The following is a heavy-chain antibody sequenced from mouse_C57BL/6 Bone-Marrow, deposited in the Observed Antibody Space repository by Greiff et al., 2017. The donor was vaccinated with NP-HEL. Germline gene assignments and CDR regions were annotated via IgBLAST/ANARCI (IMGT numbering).Heavy chain of an antibody. CDR2: FYPGSGSI. CDR3: ARHGDYFGSSYGYFDV. CDR1: GYTFTEYT. V-gene: IGHV1-62-2*01. J-gene: IGHJ1*03. D-gene: IGHD1-1*01. Sequence: QVHVKQSGAELVKPGASVKLSCKASGYTFTEYTIYWVKQRSGQGLEWIGWFYPGSGSIKYNEKFKDKATLTADKSSSTVYMDLSRLTSEDSAVYFCARHGDYFGSSYGYFDVWGTGTTVTVSS.